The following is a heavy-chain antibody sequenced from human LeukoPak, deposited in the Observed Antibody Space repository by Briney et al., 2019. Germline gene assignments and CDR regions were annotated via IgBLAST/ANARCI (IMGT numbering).Heavy chain of an antibody. CDR1: GFTFSSYS. D-gene: IGHD2-21*02. V-gene: IGHV3-21*01. CDR3: ARDGCGGDCYSIYYGMDV. Sequence: GGSLRLSCAASGFTFSSYSMNWVRQAPGKGLEWVSSISSSSSYIYHADSVKGRFTISRDNAKNSLYLQMNSLRAEDTAVYYCARDGCGGDCYSIYYGMDVWGQGTTVTVSS. J-gene: IGHJ6*02. CDR2: ISSSSSYI.